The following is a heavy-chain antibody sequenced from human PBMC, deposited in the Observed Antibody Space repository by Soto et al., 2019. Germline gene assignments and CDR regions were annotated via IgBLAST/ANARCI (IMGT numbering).Heavy chain of an antibody. D-gene: IGHD3-3*01. J-gene: IGHJ6*03. CDR1: GGSISSYY. CDR3: ARVNYDFWSGRDYYYYMDV. Sequence: SETLSLTCTVSGGSISSYYWSWIRQPPGKGLEWIGYIYYSGSTNYNPSLKSRVTISVDTSKNQFSLKLSSVTAADTAVYYCARVNYDFWSGRDYYYYMDVWGKGTTVTVSS. V-gene: IGHV4-59*01. CDR2: IYYSGST.